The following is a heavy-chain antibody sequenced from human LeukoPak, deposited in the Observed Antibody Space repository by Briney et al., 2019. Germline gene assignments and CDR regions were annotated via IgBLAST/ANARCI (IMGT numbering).Heavy chain of an antibody. CDR2: ISYDGINE. CDR3: TREAVMPVAPVKIGTSDRPLYEYYGLDI. J-gene: IGHJ6*02. CDR1: GFTFSTYS. V-gene: IGHV3-30*14. Sequence: GGSLRLSCAASGFTFSTYSMHWVRQAPGKGLEWVAVISYDGINEYYPDSVKGRFTISRDNSKNTLYLQMNSLRADDTAVYYCTREAVMPVAPVKIGTSDRPLYEYYGLDIWGQGTTVTVS. D-gene: IGHD1/OR15-1a*01.